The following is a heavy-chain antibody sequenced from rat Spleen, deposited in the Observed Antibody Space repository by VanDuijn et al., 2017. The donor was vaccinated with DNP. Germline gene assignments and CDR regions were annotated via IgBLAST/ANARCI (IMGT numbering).Heavy chain of an antibody. J-gene: IGHJ2*01. CDR3: ARGQNYGSGPDFFDY. CDR2: ISPSGGGT. Sequence: EVQLVESGGDLVQPGGSLKLSCVASGFTFSYYWMTWIRQVPTKGLEWVTSISPSGGGTYYRDSVKGRFTISRDNANNSLYLQMDSLRSEETATYYCARGQNYGSGPDFFDYWGQGVMVTVSS. D-gene: IGHD1-11*01. CDR1: GFTFSYYW. V-gene: IGHV5-19*01.